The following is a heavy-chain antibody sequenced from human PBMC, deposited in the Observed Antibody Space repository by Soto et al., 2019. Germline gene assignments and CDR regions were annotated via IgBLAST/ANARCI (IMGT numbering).Heavy chain of an antibody. CDR3: ARLNGYCVSTNCHGYYGMDV. J-gene: IGHJ6*02. V-gene: IGHV4-39*01. Sequence: SETLSLTCSVSGGFVSSTSYSWGWIRQSPGKGLEWIGTMYSSENTYYNPSLLSRVTISVDTSKNEFSLRLSSVTAADTAVYYCARLNGYCVSTNCHGYYGMDVWGQGTTVTVSS. CDR1: GGFVSSTSYS. CDR2: MYSSENT. D-gene: IGHD2-2*03.